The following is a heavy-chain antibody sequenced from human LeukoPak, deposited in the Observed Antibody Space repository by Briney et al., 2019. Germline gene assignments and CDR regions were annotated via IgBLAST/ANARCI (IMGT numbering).Heavy chain of an antibody. J-gene: IGHJ4*02. Sequence: GGSLTLSCAVSGLIFTNYWMRWVRQAPGKGVEWVANVEEDGTTKQYVDSVKRRFTTSRDNAKNSLYLQMDSLRAEDTAVYYCVSQEVVPHWGQGTLVSVSS. D-gene: IGHD2-15*01. CDR3: VSQEVVPH. V-gene: IGHV3-7*01. CDR2: VEEDGTTK. CDR1: GLIFTNYW.